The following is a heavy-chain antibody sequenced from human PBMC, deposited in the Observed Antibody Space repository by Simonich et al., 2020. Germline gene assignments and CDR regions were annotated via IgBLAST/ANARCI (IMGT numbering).Heavy chain of an antibody. J-gene: IGHJ2*01. D-gene: IGHD6-13*01. CDR2: INPNSGGK. CDR3: ARDSYSSWYFDL. V-gene: IGHV1-2*02. Sequence: QVQLVQSGAEVKKPGASVKVSCKASGYTFTGYYMHWVGQAPGQGLEWMGWINPNSGGKNCAQKLQGRVTMTRDTSISTAYMELSRLRSDDTAVYYCARDSYSSWYFDLWGRGTLVTVSS. CDR1: GYTFTGYY.